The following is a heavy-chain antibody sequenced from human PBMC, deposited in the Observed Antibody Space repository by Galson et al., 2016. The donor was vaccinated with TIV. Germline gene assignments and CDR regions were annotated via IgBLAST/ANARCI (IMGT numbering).Heavy chain of an antibody. CDR2: ISGGGGST. D-gene: IGHD3-10*01. CDR1: GFTFSIFA. CDR3: ARVYISYFFDY. Sequence: SLRLSCAASGFTFSIFAMTWVRQAPGMGLEWVSAISGGGGSTYYADSVKGRFTISRDNSKNTLYLQMNSLRAEDTAVYYCARVYISYFFDYWGQGTLVTVSS. J-gene: IGHJ4*02. V-gene: IGHV3-23*01.